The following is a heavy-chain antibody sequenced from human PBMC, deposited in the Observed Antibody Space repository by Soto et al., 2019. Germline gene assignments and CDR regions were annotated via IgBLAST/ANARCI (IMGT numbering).Heavy chain of an antibody. Sequence: QVQLVESGGGLVKPGGSLRLSCAVSGAAFNDYYMNWIRQAPGKGLEWVAYISSDGNIIFYADSVKGRFTISRDNANNSLFLQMSSLRAEDTAVYYCAKDTSKYSSNWPAYYGMDVWGQGTTVTVSS. CDR3: AKDTSKYSSNWPAYYGMDV. V-gene: IGHV3-11*01. CDR2: ISSDGNII. D-gene: IGHD6-13*01. CDR1: GAAFNDYY. J-gene: IGHJ6*02.